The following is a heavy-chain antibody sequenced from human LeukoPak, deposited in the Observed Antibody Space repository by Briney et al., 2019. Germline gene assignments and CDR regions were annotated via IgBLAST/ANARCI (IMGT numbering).Heavy chain of an antibody. CDR2: ISWNSGYI. CDR1: GFTFDNYA. CDR3: SRGSGPHYFDY. V-gene: IGHV3-9*01. J-gene: IGHJ4*02. Sequence: PGRSLRLSCAASGFTFDNYAMHWVRQAPGKGLEWLSIISWNSGYIGYADSVKGRFTISRDNAKKSLDLQMNSLRAEDTALYYCSRGSGPHYFDYWGQGTLVTVSS.